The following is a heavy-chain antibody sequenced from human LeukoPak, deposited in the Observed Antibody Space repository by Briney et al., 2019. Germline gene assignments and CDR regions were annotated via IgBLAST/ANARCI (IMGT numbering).Heavy chain of an antibody. Sequence: SETLSLTCAVSGYSISSGYYWGRIRQPPGKGLEWIGSIYHSGSTYYNPSLKSRVTISVDTSKNQFSLKLSSVTAADTAVYYCARIRYYYDSSGYYPAFDIWGQGTMVTVSS. D-gene: IGHD3-22*01. J-gene: IGHJ3*02. V-gene: IGHV4-38-2*01. CDR2: IYHSGST. CDR1: GYSISSGYY. CDR3: ARIRYYYDSSGYYPAFDI.